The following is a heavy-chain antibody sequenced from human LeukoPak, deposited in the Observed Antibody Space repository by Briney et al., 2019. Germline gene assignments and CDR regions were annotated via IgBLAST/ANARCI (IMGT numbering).Heavy chain of an antibody. V-gene: IGHV4-39*07. Sequence: TTSETLSLTCTVSGGSISSRSYYWGWIRQPPGKGLEWIGSIYYSGNTYYNPSLKSRVTMSVDTSKNQFSLKLSSVTAADTAVYYCARDSYYYDSSGYSPFQHWGQGTLVTVSS. CDR2: IYYSGNT. CDR1: GGSISSRSYY. J-gene: IGHJ1*01. CDR3: ARDSYYYDSSGYSPFQH. D-gene: IGHD3-22*01.